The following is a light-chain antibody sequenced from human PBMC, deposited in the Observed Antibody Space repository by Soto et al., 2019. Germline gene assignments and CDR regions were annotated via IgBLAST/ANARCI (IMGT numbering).Light chain of an antibody. V-gene: IGLV1-40*01. J-gene: IGLJ3*02. CDR2: ANN. CDR3: QSYDTSLSGSGV. Sequence: QSVLTQPPSVSGAPGQRVTISCTGSSSNIGAGYDVHWYQQFPGTAPKLLIYANNNRPSGVPDRFSGSKSGTSASLAITGLQAEDEADYYCQSYDTSLSGSGVFGGGTKVTVL. CDR1: SSNIGAGYD.